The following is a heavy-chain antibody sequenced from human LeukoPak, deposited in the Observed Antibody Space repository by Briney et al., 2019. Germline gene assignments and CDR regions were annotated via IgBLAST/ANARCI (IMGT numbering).Heavy chain of an antibody. CDR3: ARDNYDSSGSFDY. D-gene: IGHD3-22*01. CDR1: GYTFTGYY. V-gene: IGHV1-2*06. Sequence: GESLKISCKASGYTFTGYYMHWVRQAPGQGLEWMGRINPNSGGTNYAQKFQGRVTMTRDTSISTAYMELSRLRSDDTAVYYCARDNYDSSGSFDYWGQGTLVTVSS. CDR2: INPNSGGT. J-gene: IGHJ4*02.